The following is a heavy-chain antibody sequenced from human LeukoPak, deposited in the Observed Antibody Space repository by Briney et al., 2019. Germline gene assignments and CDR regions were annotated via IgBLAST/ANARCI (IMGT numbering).Heavy chain of an antibody. J-gene: IGHJ3*02. CDR1: GFTFSSYA. Sequence: GGSLRLSCAASGFTFSSYAMSWVRQAPGKGLEWVSAISGSGGSTYYADSVKGRFTISRDNSKNTLYLQMNSLRAEDTAVYYCGKVYGGSYGFDAFDIWGQGTMVTVSS. V-gene: IGHV3-23*01. D-gene: IGHD1-26*01. CDR3: GKVYGGSYGFDAFDI. CDR2: ISGSGGST.